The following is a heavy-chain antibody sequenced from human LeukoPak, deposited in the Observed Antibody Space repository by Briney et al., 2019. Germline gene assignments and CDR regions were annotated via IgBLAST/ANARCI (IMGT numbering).Heavy chain of an antibody. D-gene: IGHD3-16*01. CDR2: IGTAGEI. Sequence: GGSLRLSCAASGFTFRSYDMHWVRQATGKGLEWVSGIGTAGEIYYPGSVKGRFTISRENAKNSLYLQMNSLRAGDTAVYYCARVGSRRLFDIWGQGTMVTVSS. J-gene: IGHJ3*02. CDR3: ARVGSRRLFDI. CDR1: GFTFRSYD. V-gene: IGHV3-13*01.